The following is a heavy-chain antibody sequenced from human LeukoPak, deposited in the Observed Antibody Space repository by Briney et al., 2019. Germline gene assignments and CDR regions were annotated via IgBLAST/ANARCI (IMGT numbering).Heavy chain of an antibody. J-gene: IGHJ4*02. V-gene: IGHV4-30-4*01. Sequence: SETLSLTRTVSGGSIGSGDYYWSWIRQPPGKGLEWIGYIYYSGSTYYNPSLKSRVTISVDTSKNQFSLKLSSVTAADTAVYYCARAVADLGFDYWGQGTLVTVSS. D-gene: IGHD6-19*01. CDR1: GGSIGSGDYY. CDR3: ARAVADLGFDY. CDR2: IYYSGST.